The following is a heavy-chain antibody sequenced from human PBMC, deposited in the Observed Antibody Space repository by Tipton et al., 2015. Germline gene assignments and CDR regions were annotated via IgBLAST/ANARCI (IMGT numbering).Heavy chain of an antibody. D-gene: IGHD1-14*01. CDR2: IHHGGST. V-gene: IGHV4-4*02. Sequence: GLVKPSGTLSLTCSVSGDSISSSNWWSWVRQPPGKGLEWIGEIHHGGSTYYNPSLKSRVTISVDTSKNQFSLKINSVTAADTAVYYCARRGIPEGGMDVWGQGTTVTVSS. CDR1: GDSISSSNW. CDR3: ARRGIPEGGMDV. J-gene: IGHJ6*02.